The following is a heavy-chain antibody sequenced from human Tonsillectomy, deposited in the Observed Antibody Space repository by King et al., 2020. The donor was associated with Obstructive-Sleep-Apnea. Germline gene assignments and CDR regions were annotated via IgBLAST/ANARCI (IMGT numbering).Heavy chain of an antibody. CDR1: GGSISSGGYS. D-gene: IGHD1-7*01. CDR3: ARGELPDVADWYFDL. Sequence: QLQESGPGLVKPSQTLSLTCAVSGGSISSGGYSWSWIRQPPGKGLEWIGYIYYSGSTYYNPSLKSRVTISVDTSKNQFSLKLSSVTAADTAVYYCARGELPDVADWYFDLWGRGTLVTVSS. CDR2: IYYSGST. J-gene: IGHJ2*01. V-gene: IGHV4-30-4*07.